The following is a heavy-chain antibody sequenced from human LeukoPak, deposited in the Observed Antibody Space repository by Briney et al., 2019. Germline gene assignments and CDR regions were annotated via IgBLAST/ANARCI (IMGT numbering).Heavy chain of an antibody. J-gene: IGHJ4*02. Sequence: SGTLSLTCAVSGASIISSNWWTWVRRSPGKGLEWIGEIYHSGSTYYNPSLKSRVTISLDNSKNQFSLKLSSVTAADTAVYSCARVRGGCSGTSCYFEDCGQGTLVTVSS. V-gene: IGHV4-4*02. CDR2: IYHSGST. D-gene: IGHD2-2*01. CDR3: ARVRGGCSGTSCYFED. CDR1: GASIISSNW.